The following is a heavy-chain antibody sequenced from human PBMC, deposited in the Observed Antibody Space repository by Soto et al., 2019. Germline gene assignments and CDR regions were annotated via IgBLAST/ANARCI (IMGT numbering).Heavy chain of an antibody. V-gene: IGHV3-23*01. D-gene: IGHD6-19*01. CDR3: ARGWQGDY. Sequence: VQLLESGGGLVQPGGSLRLSCAASGFTFSSYAMNWVRQAPGKGLEWVSAISGSGGDTYYADSVKGRFTISRDNSKNTLYLQMNSLRVEDTAVYYCARGWQGDYWGQGTLVTVSS. CDR1: GFTFSSYA. CDR2: ISGSGGDT. J-gene: IGHJ4*02.